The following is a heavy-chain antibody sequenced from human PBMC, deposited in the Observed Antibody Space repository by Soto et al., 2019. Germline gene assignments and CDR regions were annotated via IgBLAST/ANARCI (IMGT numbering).Heavy chain of an antibody. CDR2: IYWHDDK. V-gene: IGHV2-5*01. CDR3: AHATYYDFWSGYPPLNH. D-gene: IGHD3-3*01. Sequence: QITLKESGPTLVKPTQTLTLTCTFSGFSLSTSGVGVGWIRQPPGGALEWLALIYWHDDKRYSPSLKSRLTITKDTYKNPVVLTMTNMDPVDTATYYCAHATYYDFWSGYPPLNHWGQGTLVTVSS. CDR1: GFSLSTSGVG. J-gene: IGHJ5*02.